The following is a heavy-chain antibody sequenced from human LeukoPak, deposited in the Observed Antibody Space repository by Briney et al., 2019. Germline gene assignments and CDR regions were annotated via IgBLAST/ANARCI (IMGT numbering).Heavy chain of an antibody. CDR3: ARGWQGDYFDY. CDR2: IKKDGSEK. J-gene: IGHJ4*02. CDR1: GFTFNRYW. D-gene: IGHD5-24*01. Sequence: GGSLRLSCAASGFTFNRYWMSWVRQAPGKGLEWVANIKKDGSEKYYVDSVKGRLTISRDNAKNSLSLQMNSLRAEDTAVYYCARGWQGDYFDYWGQGTLVTVSS. V-gene: IGHV3-7*01.